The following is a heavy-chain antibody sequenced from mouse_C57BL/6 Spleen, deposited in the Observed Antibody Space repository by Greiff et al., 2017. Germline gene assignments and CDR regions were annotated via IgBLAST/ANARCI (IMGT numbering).Heavy chain of an antibody. CDR2: ISYDGSN. D-gene: IGHD2-1*01. J-gene: IGHJ1*03. Sequence: VQLKESGPGLVKPSQSLSLTCSVTGYSITSGYYWNWIRQFPGNKLEWMGYISYDGSNNYNPSLKNRISITRDTSKNQFFLKLNSVTTEDTATYYCASGYGNYGYFDVWGTGTTVTVSS. V-gene: IGHV3-6*01. CDR1: GYSITSGYY. CDR3: ASGYGNYGYFDV.